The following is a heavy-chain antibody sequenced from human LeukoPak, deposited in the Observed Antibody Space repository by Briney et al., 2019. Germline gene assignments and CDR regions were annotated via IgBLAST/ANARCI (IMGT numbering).Heavy chain of an antibody. CDR2: ISGSDGRT. D-gene: IGHD2-15*01. Sequence: GESLSLSCAASGFTFSSYAMNWVRQAPGKGLAWVSTISGSDGRTFYADSVRGRFTIYRDNSKNTLYFQMNSLRAEDTAVYYCARRGGAGWGAFDIWGQGTMVTVSS. V-gene: IGHV3-23*01. CDR1: GFTFSSYA. J-gene: IGHJ3*02. CDR3: ARRGGAGWGAFDI.